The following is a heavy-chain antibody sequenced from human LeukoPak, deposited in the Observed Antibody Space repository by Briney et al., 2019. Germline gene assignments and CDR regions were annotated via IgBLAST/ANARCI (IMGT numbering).Heavy chain of an antibody. CDR1: GYSFTSYW. CDR3: ARRQSGSYYNYYYYGMDV. J-gene: IGHJ6*02. D-gene: IGHD3-10*01. V-gene: IGHV5-51*01. Sequence: GESLQISCKGSGYSFTSYWIGWVRQMPGKGLEWMGIIYPGDSDTRYSPSFQGQVTISADKSISTAYLQWSSLKASDTAMYYCARRQSGSYYNYYYYGMDVWGRGTTVTVSS. CDR2: IYPGDSDT.